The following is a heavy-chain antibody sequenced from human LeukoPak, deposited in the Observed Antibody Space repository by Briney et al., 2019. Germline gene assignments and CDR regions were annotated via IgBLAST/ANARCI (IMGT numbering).Heavy chain of an antibody. CDR1: GYSFSDFW. CDR3: ARSGSYYHFDY. D-gene: IGHD3-10*01. J-gene: IGHJ4*02. Sequence: GESLKISCKGSGYSFSDFWIGWVRQMPGKGLEWMGIIYPGDSETRYSPSFQGQVTISADNSVSTAYLQWSSLKASDTAMYYCARSGSYYHFDYWGQGTLVTVSS. CDR2: IYPGDSET. V-gene: IGHV5-51*01.